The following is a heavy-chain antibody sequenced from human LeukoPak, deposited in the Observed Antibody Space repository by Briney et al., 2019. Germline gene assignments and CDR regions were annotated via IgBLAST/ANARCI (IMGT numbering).Heavy chain of an antibody. CDR2: IYYSGST. V-gene: IGHV4-39*07. Sequence: PSETLSLTCSVSGGSISSSSYYRGWIRQPPGKGLEWIGSIYYSGSTYYNPSLKSRVTISVDTSKNQFSLKLSSVTAADTAVYYCARVRRDGYNFDYWGQGTLVTVSS. CDR1: GGSISSSSYY. J-gene: IGHJ4*02. D-gene: IGHD5-24*01. CDR3: ARVRRDGYNFDY.